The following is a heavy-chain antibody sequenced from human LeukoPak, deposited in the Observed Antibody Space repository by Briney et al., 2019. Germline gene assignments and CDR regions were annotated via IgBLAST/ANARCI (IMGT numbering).Heavy chain of an antibody. CDR3: AREGSDYGYYYYYMDV. V-gene: IGHV4-38-2*02. CDR2: IYHSGST. J-gene: IGHJ6*03. Sequence: PSETLSLTCTVSGYSISSGYYWGWIRQPPGKGLEWIGSIYHSGSTYYNPSLKSRVTISVDTSKNQFSLKLSSVTAADTAVYYCAREGSDYGYYYYYMDVWGKGTTVTVSS. CDR1: GYSISSGYY. D-gene: IGHD4-17*01.